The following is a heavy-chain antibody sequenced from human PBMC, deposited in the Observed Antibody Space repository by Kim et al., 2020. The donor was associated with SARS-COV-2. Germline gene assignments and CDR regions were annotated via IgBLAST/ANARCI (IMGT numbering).Heavy chain of an antibody. J-gene: IGHJ4*02. Sequence: GGSLRLSCAASGFTFNSYGIHWVRQAPGKGLEWVAVIWYDGSDKYYADSVKGRFTISRASSTNTLYLHMNRPRAEGTVVYSSAGDYWFRELFADYWCLG. CDR3: AGDYWFRELFADY. V-gene: IGHV3-33*01. CDR2: IWYDGSDK. D-gene: IGHD3-10*01. CDR1: GFTFNSYG.